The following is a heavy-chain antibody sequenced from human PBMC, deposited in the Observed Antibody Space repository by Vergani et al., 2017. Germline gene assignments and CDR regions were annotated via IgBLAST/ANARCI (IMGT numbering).Heavy chain of an antibody. Sequence: QLQLQESGPGLVKPSETLSLTCTVSGGSISSSSYYWGWIRQPPGKGLEWIGSIYYSGSTYYNPSLKSRVTISVDTSKNQFSLKLSSVTAADTAVYYGARDPAPLQFPPDYWGQGTLVTVSS. D-gene: IGHD5-24*01. CDR2: IYYSGST. V-gene: IGHV4-39*07. CDR1: GGSISSSSYY. CDR3: ARDPAPLQFPPDY. J-gene: IGHJ4*02.